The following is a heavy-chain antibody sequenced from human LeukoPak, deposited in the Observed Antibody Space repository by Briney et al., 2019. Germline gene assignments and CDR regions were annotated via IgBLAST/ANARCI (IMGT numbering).Heavy chain of an antibody. J-gene: IGHJ4*02. V-gene: IGHV3-21*01. CDR3: ARTEDGYNPFDY. CDR1: GFTFSSYS. CDR2: ISSSSSYI. D-gene: IGHD5-24*01. Sequence: GGSLRLSCAASGFTFSSYSMNWVRQAPGKGLEWVSSISSSSSYIYYADSVKGRFTISRDNAKNSLYLQMNSLRAEDTAVYYCARTEDGYNPFDYWGQGTLVTVSS.